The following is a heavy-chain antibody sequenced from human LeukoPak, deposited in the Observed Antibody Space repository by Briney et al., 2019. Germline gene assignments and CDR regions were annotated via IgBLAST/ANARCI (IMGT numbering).Heavy chain of an antibody. CDR2: ISNSGRSI. CDR3: AELGITMIGGV. CDR1: GFNLSSYE. D-gene: IGHD3-10*02. J-gene: IGHJ6*04. V-gene: IGHV3-48*03. Sequence: SGGSLRLSCAASGFNLSSYEMNWVRQAPGKGLEWISYISNSGRSIYYADSVKGRFTMTRDNAKNSLYLQMNSLRAEDTAVYYCAELGITMIGGVWGKGTTVTISS.